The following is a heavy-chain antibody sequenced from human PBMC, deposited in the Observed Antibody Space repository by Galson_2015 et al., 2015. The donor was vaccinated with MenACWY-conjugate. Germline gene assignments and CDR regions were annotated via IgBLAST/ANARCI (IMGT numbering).Heavy chain of an antibody. CDR3: ARGGRGYSYGLGY. CDR2: ISMSSSTI. J-gene: IGHJ4*02. Sequence: SLRLSCAASGFTFGSYTMNWVRQAPGKGLEWVSYISMSSSTIYYADSVKGRFTISRDNAKNSLYLQMNSLRAEDTAVYYCARGGRGYSYGLGYWGQGTLVTVSS. V-gene: IGHV3-48*04. CDR1: GFTFGSYT. D-gene: IGHD5-18*01.